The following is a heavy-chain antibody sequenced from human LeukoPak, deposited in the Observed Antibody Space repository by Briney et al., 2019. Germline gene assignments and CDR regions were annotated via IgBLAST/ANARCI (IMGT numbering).Heavy chain of an antibody. CDR2: ISSSSYI. J-gene: IGHJ4*02. CDR1: GFTFSSYS. CDR3: ARDGYGSGGFDY. Sequence: GGSLRLSCAASGFTFSSYSMTWVRQAPGKGLEWVSSISSSSYIYYADSVKGRFTISRDNAKNSLYLQMNSLRAEDTAVYYCARDGYGSGGFDYWGQGTLVTVSS. V-gene: IGHV3-21*01. D-gene: IGHD5-18*01.